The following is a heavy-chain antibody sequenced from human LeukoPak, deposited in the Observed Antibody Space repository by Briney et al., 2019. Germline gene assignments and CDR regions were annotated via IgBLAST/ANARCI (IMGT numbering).Heavy chain of an antibody. CDR1: GFTFSNYW. Sequence: GSLRLSCAASGFTFSNYWMHWVRQAPGKGLVWVSRINSDGSSTSYADSVKGRFTISRDNAKNTLYLQMNSLRAEDMAVYYCARVSSGSYFGYYYYYMDVWGKGTTVTVSS. CDR3: ARVSSGSYFGYYYYYMDV. V-gene: IGHV3-74*01. D-gene: IGHD1-26*01. CDR2: INSDGSST. J-gene: IGHJ6*03.